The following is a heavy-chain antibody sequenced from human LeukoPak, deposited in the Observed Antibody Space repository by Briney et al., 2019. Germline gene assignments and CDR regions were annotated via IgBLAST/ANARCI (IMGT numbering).Heavy chain of an antibody. CDR2: IYYSGST. V-gene: IGHV4-59*01. CDR1: GGSISSYY. J-gene: IGHJ6*03. Sequence: KPSETLSLTRTVSGGSISSYYWSWIRQPPGKGLEWIGYIYYSGSTNYNPSLKSRVTISVDTSKNQFSLKLSSVTAADTAVYYCARARGIQIYYYYYMDVWGKGTTVTVSS. CDR3: ARARGIQIYYYYYMDV. D-gene: IGHD5-18*01.